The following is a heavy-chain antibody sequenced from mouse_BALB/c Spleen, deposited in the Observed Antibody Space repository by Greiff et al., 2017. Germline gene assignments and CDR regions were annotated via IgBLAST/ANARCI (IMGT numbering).Heavy chain of an antibody. V-gene: IGHV14-4*02. Sequence: VHVKQSGAELVRSGASVKLSCTASGFNIKDYYMHWVKQRPEQGLEWIGWIDPENGDTEYAPKFQGKATMTADTSSNTAYLQLSSLTSEDTAVYYCNAGEGRYDNYAMDYWGQGTSVTVSS. CDR3: NAGEGRYDNYAMDY. CDR2: IDPENGDT. D-gene: IGHD2-14*01. J-gene: IGHJ4*01. CDR1: GFNIKDYY.